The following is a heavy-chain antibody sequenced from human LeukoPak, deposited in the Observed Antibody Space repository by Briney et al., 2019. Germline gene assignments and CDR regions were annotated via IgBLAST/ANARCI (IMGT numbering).Heavy chain of an antibody. D-gene: IGHD6-19*01. CDR1: GYTFSSYW. Sequence: PGESLKISCKGSGYTFSSYWIGWVRQMPGKGLEWMGIIYPGDSDTRYSPSFKGQVTMSADKSIYTAYLQWSSLKASDTAMYYCARNLGYSSGWYSDYWGQGTLVTVSS. J-gene: IGHJ4*02. CDR2: IYPGDSDT. V-gene: IGHV5-51*01. CDR3: ARNLGYSSGWYSDY.